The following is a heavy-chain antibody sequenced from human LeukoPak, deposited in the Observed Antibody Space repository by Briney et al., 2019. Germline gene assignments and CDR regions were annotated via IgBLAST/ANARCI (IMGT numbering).Heavy chain of an antibody. CDR2: ISGAGTTK. J-gene: IGHJ4*02. CDR3: VRGQSTTFHDTSGYYRFFFDY. Sequence: PGGSLRLSCGASGFTFSSYPMSWVRQAPGKGLEWISVISGAGTTKYFGDSVKGRFSISRDNAKRSLFLQMNSLRDEDTAVYYCVRGQSTTFHDTSGYYRFFFDYWGRGTPVTVSS. D-gene: IGHD3-22*01. CDR1: GFTFSSYP. V-gene: IGHV3-48*02.